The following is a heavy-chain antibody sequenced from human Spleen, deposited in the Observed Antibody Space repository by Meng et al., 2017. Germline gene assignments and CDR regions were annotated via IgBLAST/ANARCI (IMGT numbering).Heavy chain of an antibody. CDR1: GFTFDDYA. J-gene: IGHJ4*02. CDR3: AKDLGPYSGSFHFDY. V-gene: IGHV3-9*01. CDR2: ISWNSGSI. D-gene: IGHD1-26*01. Sequence: GGSLRLSCAASGFTFDDYAMHWVRQAPGKGLEWVSGISWNSGSIGYADSVKGRFTISRDNAKNSLYLQMNSLRAEDTALYYCAKDLGPYSGSFHFDYWGQGTLVTVSS.